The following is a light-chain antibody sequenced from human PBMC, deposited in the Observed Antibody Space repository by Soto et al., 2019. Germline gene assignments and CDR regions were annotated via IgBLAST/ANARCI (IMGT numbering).Light chain of an antibody. V-gene: IGKV1-5*03. J-gene: IGKJ1*01. CDR3: QQYNSYSEA. Sequence: DIQMTQSPSTLSGSVGDRVTITCRASQTISSWLAWYQQKPGKAPKLLIYKASTLKSGFPSRFSGSGSGTEFTITISSLEHDDFEPYYSQQYNSYSEAFCQGTKVQLK. CDR1: QTISSW. CDR2: KAS.